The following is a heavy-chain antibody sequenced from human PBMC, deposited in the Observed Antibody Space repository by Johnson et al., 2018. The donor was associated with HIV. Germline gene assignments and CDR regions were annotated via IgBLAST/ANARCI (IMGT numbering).Heavy chain of an antibody. CDR1: GFIFDDFG. J-gene: IGHJ3*02. CDR2: IRYDGSNK. D-gene: IGHD5-24*01. Sequence: QVQLVESGGGVVRPGESLRLSCAASGFIFDDFGMNWVRQAPGKGLEWVAFIRYDGSNKYYADSVKGRFTISRDNSKNTLYLQMNSLRAEDTAVYYCAKWTRDGYNYVHAFDIWGQGTMVTVSS. V-gene: IGHV3-30*02. CDR3: AKWTRDGYNYVHAFDI.